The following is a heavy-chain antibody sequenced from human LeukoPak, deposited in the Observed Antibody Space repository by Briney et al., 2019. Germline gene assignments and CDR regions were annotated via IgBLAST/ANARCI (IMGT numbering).Heavy chain of an antibody. CDR1: GYTFTGYY. CDR2: INPNSGGT. D-gene: IGHD6-19*01. CDR3: ARDRSSGWTTGDAFDI. V-gene: IGHV1-2*02. Sequence: ASVKVSCKASGYTFTGYYMHWVRQAPGRGLEWMGWINPNSGGTNYAQKFQGRVTMTRDTSISTAYMELSRLRSDDTAVYYCARDRSSGWTTGDAFDIWGQGTMVTVSS. J-gene: IGHJ3*02.